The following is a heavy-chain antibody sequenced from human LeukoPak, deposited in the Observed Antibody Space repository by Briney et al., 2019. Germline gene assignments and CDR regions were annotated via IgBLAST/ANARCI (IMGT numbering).Heavy chain of an antibody. CDR1: GGSISSSSYY. J-gene: IGHJ4*02. Sequence: PSETLSLTCTVSGGSISSSSYYWGWIRQPPGKGLEWIGSIYHSGSTYYNPSLKSRVTISVDTSKNQFSLKLSSVTAADTAVYYCARSPGRYSGYDSGGIGGYWGQGTLVTVSS. V-gene: IGHV4-39*07. D-gene: IGHD5-12*01. CDR2: IYHSGST. CDR3: ARSPGRYSGYDSGGIGGY.